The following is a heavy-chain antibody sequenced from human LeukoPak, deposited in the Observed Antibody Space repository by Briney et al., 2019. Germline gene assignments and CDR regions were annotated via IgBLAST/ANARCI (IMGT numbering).Heavy chain of an antibody. Sequence: LETLSLTCTVSGDSISSYYWTWIRQPPGKGLEYIGYIYYSGSTNYNPSLKSRVTISVDTSTNQSSLKVSSVTAADTAVYYCARGGSAFDYWGQGTLVTVSP. V-gene: IGHV4-59*01. CDR1: GDSISSYY. D-gene: IGHD3-10*01. CDR2: IYYSGST. CDR3: ARGGSAFDY. J-gene: IGHJ4*02.